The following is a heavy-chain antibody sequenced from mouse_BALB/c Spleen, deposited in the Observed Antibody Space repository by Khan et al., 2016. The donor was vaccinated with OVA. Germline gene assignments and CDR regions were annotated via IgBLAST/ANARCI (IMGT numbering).Heavy chain of an antibody. D-gene: IGHD1-2*01. Sequence: QVQLQQPGAELARPGASVKLSCKASGYTFTDYYINWVKQRTGQGLEGIGEIYPRSGNTYYNEKLKGKATLTADKSSSIAYMQLSSLTSEDSAVYFCARRNYFGYTFAYWGQGTLVTVSA. CDR2: IYPRSGNT. CDR1: GYTFTDYY. CDR3: ARRNYFGYTFAY. J-gene: IGHJ3*01. V-gene: IGHV1-77*01.